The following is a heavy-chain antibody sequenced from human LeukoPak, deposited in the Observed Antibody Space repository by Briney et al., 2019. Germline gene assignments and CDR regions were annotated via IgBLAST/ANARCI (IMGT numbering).Heavy chain of an antibody. CDR3: AKVDYYDGSGYYYDAFDI. V-gene: IGHV3-23*01. D-gene: IGHD3-22*01. CDR2: ISGSGGSA. CDR1: GFTFSSYA. Sequence: PGGSLRLSCAASGFTFSSYAMSWVRQAPGKGLEWVSGISGSGGSAYYADSVKGRFTISRDNSKNTLYLQANSLRAEVTAVYYCAKVDYYDGSGYYYDAFDIWGQGAMVTVSS. J-gene: IGHJ3*02.